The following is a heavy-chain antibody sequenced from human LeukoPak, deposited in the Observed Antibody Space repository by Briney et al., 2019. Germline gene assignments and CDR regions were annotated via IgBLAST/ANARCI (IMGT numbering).Heavy chain of an antibody. J-gene: IGHJ4*02. V-gene: IGHV1-69*04. CDR3: ARVSSRWTFDY. CDR2: IIPILGIA. D-gene: IGHD4-23*01. CDR1: GGTFSSYA. Sequence: GASVKVSCKASGGTFSSYAISWVRQAPGQGLEWMGRIIPILGIANYAQKFQGRVTITADKSTSTAYMELSSLRSEDTAVYYCARVSSRWTFDYWGRGTLVTVSS.